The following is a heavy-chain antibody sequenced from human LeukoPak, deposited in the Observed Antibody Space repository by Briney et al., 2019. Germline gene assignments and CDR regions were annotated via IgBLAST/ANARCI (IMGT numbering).Heavy chain of an antibody. CDR1: GFTFSSYA. Sequence: GGSLRLSCAASGFTFSSYAMHWVRQAPGKGLEWVAVISYDGSNKYYADSVKGRFTIIRDNSKNTLYLQMNRLTVEDMALYYCAKPSASGVDYWGRGTRVTVSS. CDR3: AKPSASGVDY. V-gene: IGHV3-30*14. CDR2: ISYDGSNK. J-gene: IGHJ4*02. D-gene: IGHD6-25*01.